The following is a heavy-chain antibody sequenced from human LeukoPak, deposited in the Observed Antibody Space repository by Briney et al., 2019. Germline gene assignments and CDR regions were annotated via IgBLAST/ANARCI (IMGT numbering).Heavy chain of an antibody. CDR3: ARQTRYFDY. CDR1: GYSISCGYY. CDR2: IYHSGST. J-gene: IGHJ4*02. Sequence: SETLSLTCTVSGYSISCGYYWGWIRQPPGKGLEWIGSIYHSGSTYYNPSLKSRVTISVDTSKNQFSLKLSSVTAADTAVYYCARQTRYFDYWGQGTLVTVSS. V-gene: IGHV4-38-2*02.